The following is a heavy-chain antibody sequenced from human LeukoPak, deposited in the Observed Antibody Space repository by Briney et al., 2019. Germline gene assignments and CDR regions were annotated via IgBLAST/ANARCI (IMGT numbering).Heavy chain of an antibody. V-gene: IGHV4-34*01. CDR1: GGSFSGYY. Sequence: SETLSLTCAVYGGSFSGYYWSWIRQPPGKGLEWIGEINHSGSTNYNPSLKSRVTISVDTSKNQFSLKLSSVTAADTAVYYCARVHPYYYYYYGMDVWGQGTTVTVSS. J-gene: IGHJ6*02. CDR2: INHSGST. CDR3: ARVHPYYYYYYGMDV.